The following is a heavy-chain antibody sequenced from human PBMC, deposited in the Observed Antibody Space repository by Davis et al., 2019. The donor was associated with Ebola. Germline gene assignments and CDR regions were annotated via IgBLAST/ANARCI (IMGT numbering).Heavy chain of an antibody. D-gene: IGHD4-17*01. CDR2: VYYSGTT. J-gene: IGHJ6*02. V-gene: IGHV4-59*02. Sequence: SETLSLTCSVSGGSVNTYFWSWIRQPPGKGLEWMGYVYYSGTTNYNPSLKSRVTVSVDRSKNQVSLKLNSVTAADTAVYYCARGNYGDYIVLYYYNMDVWGQGTTVTVSS. CDR1: GGSVNTYF. CDR3: ARGNYGDYIVLYYYNMDV.